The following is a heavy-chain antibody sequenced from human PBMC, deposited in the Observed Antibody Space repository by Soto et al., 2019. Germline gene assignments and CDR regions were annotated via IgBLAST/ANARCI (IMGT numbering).Heavy chain of an antibody. D-gene: IGHD6-25*01. CDR1: GYTFTSYY. Sequence: QVQLVQSGAEVKKPGASVRVSCKASGYTFTSYYIHWVRQAPGQGLEWMAIVNPTGGSTNYAQKFQGRVTVTFDTSTSPVFMELNSLRYEDTAVYYCARHLAAGDSWGQGPLVTVSS. CDR2: VNPTGGST. J-gene: IGHJ4*02. CDR3: ARHLAAGDS. V-gene: IGHV1-46*03.